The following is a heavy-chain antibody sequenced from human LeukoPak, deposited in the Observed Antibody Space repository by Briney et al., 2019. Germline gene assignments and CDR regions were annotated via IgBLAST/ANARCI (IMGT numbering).Heavy chain of an antibody. CDR3: PRVTSEASFDY. V-gene: IGHV3-30-3*01. CDR1: GFTFSNFA. CDR2: ISYDGSNK. Sequence: GGSLRLSCAASGFTFSNFAMHWVRQAPGKGLEWVALISYDGSNKYYADSVKGRFTISRDNSKNTLYLQMNSLRADDTVVYYCPRVTSEASFDYWGQGTLVIVSS. J-gene: IGHJ4*02.